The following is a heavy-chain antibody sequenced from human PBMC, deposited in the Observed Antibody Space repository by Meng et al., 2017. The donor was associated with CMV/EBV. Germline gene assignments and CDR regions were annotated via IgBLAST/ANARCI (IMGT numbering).Heavy chain of an antibody. CDR3: ARGAAYFDY. CDR1: GFTFDDYG. J-gene: IGHJ4*02. V-gene: IGHV3-11*01. CDR2: ISSSGSTI. Sequence: GESLKISCAASGFTFDDYGMSWVRQAPGKGLEWVSYISSSGSTIYYADSVKGRFTISRDNAKNSLYLQMNSLRAEDTAVYYCARGAAYFDYWGQGTLVTVSS. D-gene: IGHD6-25*01.